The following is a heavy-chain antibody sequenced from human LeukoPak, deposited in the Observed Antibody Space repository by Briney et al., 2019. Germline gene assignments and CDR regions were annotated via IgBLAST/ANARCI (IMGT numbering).Heavy chain of an antibody. CDR2: IYYSGST. J-gene: IGHJ4*02. Sequence: SETLSLTRTVSGGSISSSSYYWGWIRQPPGKGLEWIGSIYYSGSTYYNPSLKSRVTISVDTSKNQFSLKLSSVTAADTAVYYCARVLSRTVATHWGQGTLVTVSS. CDR3: ARVLSRTVATH. CDR1: GGSISSSSYY. V-gene: IGHV4-39*07. D-gene: IGHD4-23*01.